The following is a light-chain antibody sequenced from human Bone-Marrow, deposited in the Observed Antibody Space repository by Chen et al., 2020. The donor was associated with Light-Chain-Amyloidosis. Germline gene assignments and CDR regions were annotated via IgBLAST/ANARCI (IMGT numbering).Light chain of an antibody. CDR3: CAYRGGSFPYV. J-gene: IGLJ1*01. CDR1: SSEVGGYDI. CDR2: EVT. Sequence: QLALTHPASVTGSPGQSIPISSTGTSSEVGGYDIVSWYRQHPGKAPKLLIFEVTKRPSGVSNRFSGSKSGNTASLTIAGLRTEDAADYYCCAYRGGSFPYVFGPGTKVTVL. V-gene: IGLV2-23*02.